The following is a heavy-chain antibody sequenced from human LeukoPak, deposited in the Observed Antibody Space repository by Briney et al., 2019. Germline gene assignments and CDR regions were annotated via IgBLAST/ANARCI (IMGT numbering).Heavy chain of an antibody. CDR1: GGSFSGYY. J-gene: IGHJ5*02. Sequence: SETLSLTCAVYGGSFSGYYWSWIRQPPGKGLEWIGEINHSGSTNYNPSLRSRLTMSVDTSKNQFSLKLNSVTAADTAVYYCVRAGDYGDYVGWFDPWGQGTLVTVSS. D-gene: IGHD4-17*01. CDR3: VRAGDYGDYVGWFDP. V-gene: IGHV4-34*01. CDR2: INHSGST.